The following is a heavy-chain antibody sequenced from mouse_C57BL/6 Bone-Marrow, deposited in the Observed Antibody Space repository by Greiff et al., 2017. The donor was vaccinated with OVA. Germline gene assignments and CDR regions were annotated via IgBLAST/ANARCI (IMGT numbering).Heavy chain of an antibody. CDR1: GFTFSSYA. Sequence: EVMLVESGGGLVKPGGSLKLSCAASGFTFSSYAMSWVRQTPEKRLELVAAINSDGGSTYYPDTMERRFIISRDNTKKTLYLQLSSLRSEDTALYYCARHDREGFAYWGQGTLVTVSA. CDR3: ARHDREGFAY. J-gene: IGHJ3*01. CDR2: INSDGGST. V-gene: IGHV5-6-2*01.